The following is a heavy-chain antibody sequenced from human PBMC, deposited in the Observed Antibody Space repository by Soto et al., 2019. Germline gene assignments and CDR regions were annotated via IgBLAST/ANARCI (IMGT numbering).Heavy chain of an antibody. CDR1: GFTFNNYA. J-gene: IGHJ4*02. D-gene: IGHD3-10*01. V-gene: IGHV3-23*01. Sequence: EVQLLESGGGLVQPGGSLRLSCAASGFTFNNYAMSWVRQAPGKGLEWVSVISGSGQRTSYADSVKGRFIVSRDNSKNTVDLHMKSLRAEDTAVYYCAKDSYHGSGSYITPCYFDSWGQGTLITVSS. CDR3: AKDSYHGSGSYITPCYFDS. CDR2: ISGSGQRT.